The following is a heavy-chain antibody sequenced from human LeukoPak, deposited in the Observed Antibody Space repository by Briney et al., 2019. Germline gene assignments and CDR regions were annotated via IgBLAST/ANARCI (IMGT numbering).Heavy chain of an antibody. J-gene: IGHJ5*02. CDR3: ARLPEGGYATSLGWFGP. Sequence: SETLSLTCTVSGGSTSSTNYYGGWIRQPPGKGLEWIGTISYTGSTYYNASLKSRVTISLDTSKRQFSLNLSSVTAADTAVYYCARLPEGGYATSLGWFGPWGQGTRVTVSS. D-gene: IGHD5-24*01. CDR2: ISYTGST. V-gene: IGHV4-39*07. CDR1: GGSTSSTNYY.